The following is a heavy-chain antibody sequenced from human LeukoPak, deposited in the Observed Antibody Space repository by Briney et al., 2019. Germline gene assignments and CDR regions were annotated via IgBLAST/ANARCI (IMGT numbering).Heavy chain of an antibody. CDR1: GGSISSSSYY. V-gene: IGHV4-39*01. Sequence: PETLSLTCTVSGGSISSSSYYWGWIRQPPGKGLEWIGSIYYSGSTYYNPSLKSRVTISVDTSKNQFSLKLSSVTAADTAVYYCARHSAGRSYYFDYWGQGTLVTVSS. CDR3: ARHSAGRSYYFDY. CDR2: IYYSGST. J-gene: IGHJ4*02. D-gene: IGHD6-19*01.